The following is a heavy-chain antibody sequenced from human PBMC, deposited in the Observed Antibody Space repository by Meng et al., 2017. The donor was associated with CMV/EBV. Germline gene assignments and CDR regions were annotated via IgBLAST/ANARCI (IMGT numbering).Heavy chain of an antibody. V-gene: IGHV3-30*02. CDR2: IENDVSNK. Sequence: GGSLRLSCAASGFTFRRYGMDWVRQGPGKGLEWVTFIENDVSNKYYADSVKGRFTISRDNFKNTVHLQINSLRAEDTALYYCVKFFRWDQPDDAFDIWGHGTMVTVSS. CDR1: GFTFRRYG. D-gene: IGHD1-26*01. CDR3: VKFFRWDQPDDAFDI. J-gene: IGHJ3*02.